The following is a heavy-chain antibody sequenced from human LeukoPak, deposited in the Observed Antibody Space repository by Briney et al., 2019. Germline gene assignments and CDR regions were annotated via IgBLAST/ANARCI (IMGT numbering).Heavy chain of an antibody. CDR3: ARAGYSSSWYLY. CDR1: GFTFSSYS. V-gene: IGHV3-48*01. Sequence: GGSLRLSCAVSGFTFSSYSMNWVRQAPGKGLEWVSDIYYADSVKGRFTVSRDNAKNSLYLQMNSLRAEDTAVYYCARAGYSSSWYLYWGQGTLVTVPS. J-gene: IGHJ4*02. D-gene: IGHD6-13*01. CDR2: I.